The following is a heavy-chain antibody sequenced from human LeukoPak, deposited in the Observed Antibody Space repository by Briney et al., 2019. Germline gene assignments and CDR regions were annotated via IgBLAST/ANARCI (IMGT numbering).Heavy chain of an antibody. CDR1: GFTFTTSA. CDR2: IVVGCGNT. Sequence: GASVKVSCKASGFTFTTSAVQWVRQARGQRLEWVGRIVVGCGNTDHAQKFQGRLTITRDISTSTAYMELSSLTSDDTAVYYCAAVPNANAWYWDDAFDIWGQGTMVTVSS. D-gene: IGHD2-8*02. J-gene: IGHJ3*02. CDR3: AAVPNANAWYWDDAFDI. V-gene: IGHV1-58*01.